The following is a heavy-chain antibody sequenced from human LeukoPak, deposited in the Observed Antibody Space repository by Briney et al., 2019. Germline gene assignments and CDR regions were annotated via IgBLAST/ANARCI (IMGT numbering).Heavy chain of an antibody. CDR1: GFTFSDYY. CDR2: ISSSGSTI. CDR3: ARTVVVVAAVDY. D-gene: IGHD2-15*01. J-gene: IGHJ4*02. V-gene: IGHV3-11*01. Sequence: GGSLRLSCAASGFTFSDYYMSWIRQAPGKGLEWVSYISSSGSTIYYADSVKGRFTISRDNAKNPLYLQMNSLRAEDTAMYYCARTVVVVAAVDYWGQGTLVTVSS.